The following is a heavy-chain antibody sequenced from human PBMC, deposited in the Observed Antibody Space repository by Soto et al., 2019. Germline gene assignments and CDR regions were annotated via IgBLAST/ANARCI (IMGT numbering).Heavy chain of an antibody. J-gene: IGHJ4*02. Sequence: GGSLRLSCVASTFNLTKYSMNWVRLAPGKGLEWVSYISSSSSTIYYADSVKGRFTISRDNAKNSLYLQMNSLRDEDTAVYYCARGALWGGSSWYRLVAGTKLETPSTIDYWGQGTLVTVSS. D-gene: IGHD6-13*01. CDR2: ISSSSSTI. CDR3: ARGALWGGSSWYRLVAGTKLETPSTIDY. CDR1: TFNLTKYS. V-gene: IGHV3-48*02.